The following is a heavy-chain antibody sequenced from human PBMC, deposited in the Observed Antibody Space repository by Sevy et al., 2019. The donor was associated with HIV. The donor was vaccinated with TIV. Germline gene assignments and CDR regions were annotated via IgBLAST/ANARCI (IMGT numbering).Heavy chain of an antibody. CDR2: ISYDGSNK. D-gene: IGHD2-8*01. CDR3: AKEAAGCSNGVCYNPADY. V-gene: IGHV3-30*18. Sequence: GGSLRLSCAASGFTFSSYGMHWVRQAPGKGLEWVAVISYDGSNKYYADSVKGRFTISRDNSKNTLYLQMNSLRAEDTAVYYCAKEAAGCSNGVCYNPADYWGQGTLLTVSS. J-gene: IGHJ4*02. CDR1: GFTFSSYG.